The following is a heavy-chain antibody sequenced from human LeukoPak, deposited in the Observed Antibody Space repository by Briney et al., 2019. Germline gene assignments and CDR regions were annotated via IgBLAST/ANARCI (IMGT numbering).Heavy chain of an antibody. CDR1: KFTFSNYG. J-gene: IGHJ6*02. CDR3: AKQGYYDFWSGYPPYYYYGMDV. D-gene: IGHD3-3*01. Sequence: GRSLRLSCTASKFTFSNYGMQWVRQAPGKGLEWVVVVSSDGGTKYYADSVKGRFTISRDNSKNTLYLQMNSLRAEDTAVYYCAKQGYYDFWSGYPPYYYYGMDVWGQGTTVTVSS. CDR2: VSSDGGTK. V-gene: IGHV3-30*18.